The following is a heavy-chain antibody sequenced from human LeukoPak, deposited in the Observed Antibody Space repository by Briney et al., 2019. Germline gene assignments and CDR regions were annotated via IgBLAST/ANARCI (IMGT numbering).Heavy chain of an antibody. CDR3: ARGALGVISSYFDY. V-gene: IGHV4-30-2*01. D-gene: IGHD3-22*01. CDR2: IYHSGST. Sequence: KPSQTLSLTCAVSGGSISSGGYSWSWIRQPPGKGLEWIGYIYHSGSTYYNPSLKSRVTISVDRSKNQFSLKLSSVTAADTAVYYCARGALGVISSYFDYWGQGTLVTVSS. J-gene: IGHJ4*02. CDR1: GGSISSGGYS.